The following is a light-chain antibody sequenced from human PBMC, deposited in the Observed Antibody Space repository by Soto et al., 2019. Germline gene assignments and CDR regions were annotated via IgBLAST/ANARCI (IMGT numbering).Light chain of an antibody. V-gene: IGKV3D-15*01. Sequence: EIVMRQSPATLSVSPGERAALSCRASQSVSSNLAWYQQKPGQAPRLLIYGASTRATGIPARFSGSGSGTEFTLTISSLQSEDFAVSSCEMYTNSPVTFGGRTK. CDR3: EMYTNSPVT. CDR2: GAS. CDR1: QSVSSN. J-gene: IGKJ4*01.